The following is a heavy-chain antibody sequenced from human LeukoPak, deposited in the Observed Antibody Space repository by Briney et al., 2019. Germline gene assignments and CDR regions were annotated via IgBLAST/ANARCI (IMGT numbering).Heavy chain of an antibody. D-gene: IGHD1-26*01. CDR2: ISYDGSNK. J-gene: IGHJ4*02. CDR1: GFTFSSYG. V-gene: IGHV3-30*03. Sequence: GRSLRLSCAASGFTFSSYGMHWVRQAPGKGLEWVAVISYDGSNKYYADSVKGRFTISRDNSKNTLYLQMNSLRTEDTAVYYCARGGSYFDYWGQGTLVTVSS. CDR3: ARGGSYFDY.